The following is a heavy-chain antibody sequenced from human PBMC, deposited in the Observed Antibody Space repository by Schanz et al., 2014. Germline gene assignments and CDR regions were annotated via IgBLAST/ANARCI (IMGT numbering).Heavy chain of an antibody. J-gene: IGHJ5*01. CDR3: AKTPREYCNYDNCPNWFDS. CDR1: GFTFSSYA. V-gene: IGHV3-48*01. CDR2: ISSSSSTR. D-gene: IGHD2-15*01. Sequence: EVQLLESGGGLVQPGGSLRLSCAASGFTFSSYAMSWVRQAPGKGLEWVSYISSSSSTRYYADSVKGRFTISRDNAKNSLFLQMNSLRAEDTAVYYCAKTPREYCNYDNCPNWFDSWGQGTLVTVSS.